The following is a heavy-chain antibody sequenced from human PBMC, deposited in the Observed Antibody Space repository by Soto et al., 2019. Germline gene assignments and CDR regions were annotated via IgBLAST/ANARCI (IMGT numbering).Heavy chain of an antibody. CDR2: ISSSGYTI. Sequence: QVQLVESGGNLVKPGGSLRLSCAASGFIFSDSYMSWIRQAPGKGLEWISYISSSGYTIYYADSVRGRFTISRDNAKNSLYMQMNSLRAEDSAVYYCVRGGVEVAYSFDYWGQGTLVTVSS. D-gene: IGHD6-19*01. V-gene: IGHV3-11*01. CDR1: GFIFSDSY. J-gene: IGHJ4*02. CDR3: VRGGVEVAYSFDY.